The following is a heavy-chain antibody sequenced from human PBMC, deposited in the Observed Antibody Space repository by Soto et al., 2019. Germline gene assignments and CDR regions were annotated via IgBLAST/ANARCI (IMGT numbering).Heavy chain of an antibody. Sequence: QVQLVQSGAEVKKPGASVKVSCKASGYTFTSYYMHWVRQAPGQGLEWMGIINPSGGSTSYALKCQGRVTMTRDTSTSTVYMELSSLRSEDTAVYYCARDLHYYDSSGYYGEYYFDYWGQGTLVTVSS. CDR2: INPSGGST. J-gene: IGHJ4*02. CDR1: GYTFTSYY. D-gene: IGHD3-22*01. V-gene: IGHV1-46*01. CDR3: ARDLHYYDSSGYYGEYYFDY.